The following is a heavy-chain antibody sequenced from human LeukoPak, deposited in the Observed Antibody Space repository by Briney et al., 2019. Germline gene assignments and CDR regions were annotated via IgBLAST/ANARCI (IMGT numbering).Heavy chain of an antibody. V-gene: IGHV4-34*01. CDR3: ARDRGSGRREALFDY. D-gene: IGHD3-10*01. CDR2: INHSGST. J-gene: IGHJ4*02. Sequence: PSETLSLTCAVYGGSFSGYYWSWIRQPPGKGLEWIGEINHSGSTNYNPSLKSRVTISVDTSKNQFSLKLSSVTAADTAVYYCARDRGSGRREALFDYWGQGTLVTVSS. CDR1: GGSFSGYY.